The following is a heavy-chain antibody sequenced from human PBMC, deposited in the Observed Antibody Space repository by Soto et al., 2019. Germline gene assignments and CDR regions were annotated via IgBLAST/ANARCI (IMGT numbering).Heavy chain of an antibody. CDR3: LYRAEPPRWGYYFDY. CDR1: GSPRRTSELG. CDR2: IYWDDDK. V-gene: IGHV2-5*02. D-gene: IGHD4-17*01. J-gene: IGHJ4*02. Sequence: APKPVYDPQRLRLTCTFPGSPRRTSELGLGWIGQPPGKALEWLALIYWDDDKRYSPSLKNRLAITKDTSKNQVILTMTNMDPVDTATYYCLYRAEPPRWGYYFDYWGQGTLVTVTS.